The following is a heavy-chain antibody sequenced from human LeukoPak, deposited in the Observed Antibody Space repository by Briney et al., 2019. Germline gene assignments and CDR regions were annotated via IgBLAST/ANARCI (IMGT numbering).Heavy chain of an antibody. CDR2: INHSGST. J-gene: IGHJ4*02. CDR1: GGSFSGYY. Sequence: PSETLSLTCAVYGGSFSGYYWSWIRQPPGKGLEWIGEINHSGSTNYNPSLKSRVTISVDTSKNQFSLKLSSVTAADTALYYCARERYFDYWGQGTLVTVSS. D-gene: IGHD1-1*01. CDR3: ARERYFDY. V-gene: IGHV4-34*01.